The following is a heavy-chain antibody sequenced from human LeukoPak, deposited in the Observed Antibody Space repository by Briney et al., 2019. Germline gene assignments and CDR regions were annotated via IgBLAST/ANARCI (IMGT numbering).Heavy chain of an antibody. CDR3: ARESRPRVVVAASLYYYYYGMDV. J-gene: IGHJ6*02. Sequence: VASVKVSCKASGYTFTSYGISWVRQAPGQGLEWMGWISAYNGNTNYAQKLQGRVTMTTDTSTSTAYMELRSLRSDDTAVYYCARESRPRVVVAASLYYYYYGMDVWGQGTTVTVSS. D-gene: IGHD2-15*01. V-gene: IGHV1-18*01. CDR2: ISAYNGNT. CDR1: GYTFTSYG.